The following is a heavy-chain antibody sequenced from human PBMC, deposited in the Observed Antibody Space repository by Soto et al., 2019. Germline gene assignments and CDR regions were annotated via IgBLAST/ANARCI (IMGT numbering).Heavy chain of an antibody. D-gene: IGHD2-8*01. CDR2: LKRDGRER. CDR3: ARDVYEILGRVVRRLDS. V-gene: IGHV3-7*03. Sequence: QRLSCAASGFTFGDYWMTWVRQAPGKGLEWVANLKRDGRERYYVDSVKGRFSVSRDNAKNSLYLQMNNLRPEDTAVYYCARDVYEILGRVVRRLDSWGQGTLVTVSS. J-gene: IGHJ4*02. CDR1: GFTFGDYW.